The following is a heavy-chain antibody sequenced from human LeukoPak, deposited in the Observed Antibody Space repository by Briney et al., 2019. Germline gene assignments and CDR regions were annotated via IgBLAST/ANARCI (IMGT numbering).Heavy chain of an antibody. J-gene: IGHJ6*04. CDR2: ISSSSSLI. CDR3: ARDGKWKATYYFGMDA. Sequence: PGGSLRLSCADSGLDFSAYDMNWVRQAPGKGLEWVSYISSSSSLIYYADSVKGRFTISRDNLRNSLYLQMNSLRAEDTAVYYCARDGKWKATYYFGMDAWGKGTTVTVSS. V-gene: IGHV3-48*03. CDR1: GLDFSAYD. D-gene: IGHD1-20*01.